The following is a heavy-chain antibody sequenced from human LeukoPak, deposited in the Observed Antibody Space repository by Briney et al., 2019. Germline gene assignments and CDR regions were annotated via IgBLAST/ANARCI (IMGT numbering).Heavy chain of an antibody. J-gene: IGHJ3*02. V-gene: IGHV1-8*01. Sequence: ASVKVSCKASGYTFTSYDINWVRQATGQGLEWMGWMNPNSGNTGYAQKFQGRVTMTRNTSISTAYMELSSLRSDDTAVYYCARETTFGGVIIIDSFDIWGQGTMVTVSS. CDR1: GYTFTSYD. CDR2: MNPNSGNT. D-gene: IGHD3-16*02. CDR3: ARETTFGGVIIIDSFDI.